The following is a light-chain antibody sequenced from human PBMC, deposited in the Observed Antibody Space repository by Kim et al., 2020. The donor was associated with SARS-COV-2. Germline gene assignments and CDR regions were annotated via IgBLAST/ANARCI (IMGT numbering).Light chain of an antibody. CDR1: SSDVGGYKY. V-gene: IGLV2-14*03. Sequence: CTGISSDVGGYKYVSWYQQHPGKAPKLMIFDVTNRPSGVSNRFSGSKSGNTASLTISGLQADDEADYYCSSYTSSSTTSSSTTYVFGTGTKVTVL. CDR2: DVT. CDR3: SSYTSSSTTSSSTTYV. J-gene: IGLJ1*01.